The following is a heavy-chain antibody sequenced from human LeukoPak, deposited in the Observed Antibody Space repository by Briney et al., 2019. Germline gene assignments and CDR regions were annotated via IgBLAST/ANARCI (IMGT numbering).Heavy chain of an antibody. V-gene: IGHV4-39*01. J-gene: IGHJ4*02. Sequence: PSGTLSLTCTVSGGSISSGTNYWGWIRQPPGKGLEWIGTINYSGSTYYNASLKSRVTISVDTSKNQFSLKLSSVTAADTAVYYCARHRTRPERFDYWGQGTLVTVSS. CDR2: INYSGST. D-gene: IGHD1-14*01. CDR3: ARHRTRPERFDY. CDR1: GGSISSGTNY.